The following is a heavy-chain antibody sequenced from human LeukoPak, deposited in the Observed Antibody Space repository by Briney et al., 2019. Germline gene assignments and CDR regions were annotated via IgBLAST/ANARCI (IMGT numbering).Heavy chain of an antibody. CDR1: GFTFSSYA. V-gene: IGHV3-30*04. CDR2: ISFDGSNK. J-gene: IGHJ3*02. CDR3: ARDQIVGATGDAFDI. D-gene: IGHD1-26*01. Sequence: GGSLRLSCAASGFTFSSYAMHWVRQAPGKGLEWVAVISFDGSNKHYADSVKGRFTISRDNAKNSLYLQMNSLRAEDTAVYYCARDQIVGATGDAFDIWGQGTMVTVSS.